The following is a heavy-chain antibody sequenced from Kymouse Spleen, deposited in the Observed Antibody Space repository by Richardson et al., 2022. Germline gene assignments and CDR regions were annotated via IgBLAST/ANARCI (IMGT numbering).Heavy chain of an antibody. V-gene: IGHV3-33*01. Sequence: QVQLVESGGGVVQPGRSLRLSCAASGFTFSSYGMHWVRQAPGKGLEWVAVIWYDGSNKYYADSVKGRFTISRDNSKNTLYLQMNSLRAEDTAVYYCARDTIFGVVPIGMDVWGQGTTVTVSS. D-gene: IGHD3-3*01. CDR3: ARDTIFGVVPIGMDV. CDR2: IWYDGSNK. J-gene: IGHJ6*02. CDR1: GFTFSSYG.